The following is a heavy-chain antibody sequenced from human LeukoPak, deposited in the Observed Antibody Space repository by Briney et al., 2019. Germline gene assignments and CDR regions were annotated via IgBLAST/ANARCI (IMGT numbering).Heavy chain of an antibody. CDR3: ASQYQLLLGVSAWFDP. J-gene: IGHJ5*02. Sequence: WETLSLTCAVYGGSFSGYYWSWIRQPPGKGLEWIGEINHSGSTNYNPSLKSRVTISVDTSKNQFSLKLSSVTAADTAVYYCASQYQLLLGVSAWFDPWGQGTLVTVSS. CDR1: GGSFSGYY. D-gene: IGHD2-2*01. V-gene: IGHV4-34*01. CDR2: INHSGST.